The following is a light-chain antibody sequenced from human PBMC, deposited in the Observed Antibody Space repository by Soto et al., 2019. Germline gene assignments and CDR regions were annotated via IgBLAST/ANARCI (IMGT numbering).Light chain of an antibody. J-gene: IGKJ1*01. CDR1: QSISRSH. Sequence: EVVLAQSPGTLSLSPGETGTVSCGASQSISRSHFARYQQKPGQAPRLLIYAASSRATGIPDRFRGSGSGTDFTLTISRLEPEDFAVYYCQQYVASPPTFGQGTKVDIK. CDR2: AAS. V-gene: IGKV3-20*01. CDR3: QQYVASPPT.